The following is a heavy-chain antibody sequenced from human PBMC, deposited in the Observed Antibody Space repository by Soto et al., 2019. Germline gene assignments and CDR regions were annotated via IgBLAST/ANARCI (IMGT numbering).Heavy chain of an antibody. J-gene: IGHJ3*01. Sequence: SETLSLTCTVSGGSISSYYWSWIRQSPGKGLEWMGYIYYSGSTNYNPSLKSRVTISVDTSKNQFSLKLSSVTAADTAVYYCARVWGGAFDFWGQGTMVTVSS. D-gene: IGHD3-10*01. CDR1: GGSISSYY. V-gene: IGHV4-59*01. CDR2: IYYSGST. CDR3: ARVWGGAFDF.